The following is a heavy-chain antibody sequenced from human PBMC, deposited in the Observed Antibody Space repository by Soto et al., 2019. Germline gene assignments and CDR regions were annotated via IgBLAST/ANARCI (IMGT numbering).Heavy chain of an antibody. V-gene: IGHV1-8*02. CDR1: GYTFTNLD. CDR2: MSPNSGNT. Sequence: QVQLMQSGAEVKNPGASVKVSCKTSGYTFTNLDINWVRQATGQGLEWMGWMSPNSGNTGYAQNFQGRVTMTRDTSISTAYMELTSLTSEDTAVYYCARGVVAGMDFWGQGTLVTVSS. CDR3: ARGVVAGMDF. D-gene: IGHD6-19*01. J-gene: IGHJ4*02.